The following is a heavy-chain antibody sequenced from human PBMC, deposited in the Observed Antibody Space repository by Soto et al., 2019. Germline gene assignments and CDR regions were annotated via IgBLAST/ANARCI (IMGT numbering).Heavy chain of an antibody. CDR3: ARAPGILLWFEELYRGARFDP. CDR1: GGSFSGYY. D-gene: IGHD3-10*01. J-gene: IGHJ5*02. Sequence: QVQLQQWGAGLLKPSETLSLTCAVYGGSFSGYYWSWIRQPPGKGLEWIGEINHRGSTNYNPSLKRRTTLSVETSKNQYSLKQSSVTAADTAVYYCARAPGILLWFEELYRGARFDPWGQGTLVTVSS. CDR2: INHRGST. V-gene: IGHV4-34*01.